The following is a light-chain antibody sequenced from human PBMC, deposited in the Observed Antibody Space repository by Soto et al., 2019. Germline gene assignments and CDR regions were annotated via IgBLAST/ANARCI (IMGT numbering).Light chain of an antibody. CDR2: WAS. Sequence: DIVMTQSPDSLSVSLGERATINCKSSQSVLFSSNNQNYLAWYQQKAGQPPKLLFYWASTQESGVPDRFGGSGSGTDFTLTISSLQAEDVAVYYCQQYYSIPYTFGQGTQLEIK. CDR1: QSVLFSSNNQNY. V-gene: IGKV4-1*01. CDR3: QQYYSIPYT. J-gene: IGKJ2*01.